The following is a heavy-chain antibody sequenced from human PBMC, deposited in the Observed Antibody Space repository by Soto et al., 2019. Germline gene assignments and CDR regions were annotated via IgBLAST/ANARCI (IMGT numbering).Heavy chain of an antibody. Sequence: EVQLVQSGGGLVKPGGSLRLSCAASGFTFRSYSMNWVRLAPGKGQEWVSSISNSRSYIYYEDSVKGRFTISRDNAKDSLYLQMSSMRAEDTAVYYCARKGYGDYGGMDVWGQGTTVTVSS. J-gene: IGHJ6*02. D-gene: IGHD4-17*01. CDR3: ARKGYGDYGGMDV. CDR1: GFTFRSYS. CDR2: ISNSRSYI. V-gene: IGHV3-21*01.